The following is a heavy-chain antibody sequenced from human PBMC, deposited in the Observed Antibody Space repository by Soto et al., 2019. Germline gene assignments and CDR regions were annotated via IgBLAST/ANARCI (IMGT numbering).Heavy chain of an antibody. J-gene: IGHJ6*02. Sequence: QVQLQESGPGLVKPSETLSLTCTVSGGSVISGSYYWSWIRQPPGKGLEWVGCISDTGSGDYNPSRKRRVTISVHTSKRQFSLRLNSVSAADTAVYYCARAHSGYDPLGMDVWGQGTTVTVSS. CDR3: ARAHSGYDPLGMDV. V-gene: IGHV4-61*01. D-gene: IGHD5-12*01. CDR2: ISDTGSG. CDR1: GGSVISGSYY.